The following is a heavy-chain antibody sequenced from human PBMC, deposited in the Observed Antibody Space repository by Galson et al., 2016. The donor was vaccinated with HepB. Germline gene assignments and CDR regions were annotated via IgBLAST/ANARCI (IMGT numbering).Heavy chain of an antibody. V-gene: IGHV4-39*01. D-gene: IGHD6-19*01. J-gene: IGHJ5*02. CDR3: ARHFSWSRGQWLVGGTSWFDP. CDR1: GGPLSSSSYY. CDR2: IYYSGST. Sequence: SETLSLTCTVSGGPLSSSSYYWGWIRQPPGKGLEWIGSIYYSGSTYYNPSLKTRVTISVDMSKNQLSLKLSSVTAADTAVYYCARHFSWSRGQWLVGGTSWFDPWGQGTLVTVSS.